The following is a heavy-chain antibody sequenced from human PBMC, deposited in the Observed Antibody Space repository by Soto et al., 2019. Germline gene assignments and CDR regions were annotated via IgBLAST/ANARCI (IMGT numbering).Heavy chain of an antibody. V-gene: IGHV5-51*01. CDR3: ARLGFPGAIYFDS. CDR2: IYPGDSET. CDR1: GYNFTTFW. Sequence: SLKISCKGSGYNFTTFWLGWVRQMPGKGLEWMGIIYPGDSETKYSPDFEGQVTISADRSTNTAYLQWRSLRASDTAMYYCARLGFPGAIYFDSWGLGTLVTVSS. J-gene: IGHJ4*02.